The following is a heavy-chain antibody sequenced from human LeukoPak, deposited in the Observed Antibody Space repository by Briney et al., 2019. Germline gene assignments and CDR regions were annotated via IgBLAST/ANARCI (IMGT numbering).Heavy chain of an antibody. CDR3: ARDGASRAPYGDYSWFDI. V-gene: IGHV4-39*02. CDR1: GGSISSSSYY. D-gene: IGHD4-17*01. Sequence: SETLSLTCTVSGGSISSSSYYWGWIRQPPGKGLEWIGSIYYSGSTYYNPSLKSRVTISVDTSKNQFSLKLSSVTAADTAVYYCARDGASRAPYGDYSWFDIWGQGTMVTVSS. J-gene: IGHJ3*02. CDR2: IYYSGST.